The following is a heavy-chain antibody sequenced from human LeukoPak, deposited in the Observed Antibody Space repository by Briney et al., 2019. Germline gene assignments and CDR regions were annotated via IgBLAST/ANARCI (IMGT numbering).Heavy chain of an antibody. Sequence: GESLKIFCSGSGYSFTDYWIGRVRQMPGKGLEWMGIIYPGDSDPRYSPSFQGQVTISADKSISTAYLQWSSLKASDTAMYYCARNREQPGYPDDDVDMSGQGTLVTVSS. CDR1: GYSFTDYW. CDR2: IYPGDSDP. V-gene: IGHV5-51*01. J-gene: IGHJ3*02. CDR3: ARNREQPGYPDDDVDM. D-gene: IGHD1-14*01.